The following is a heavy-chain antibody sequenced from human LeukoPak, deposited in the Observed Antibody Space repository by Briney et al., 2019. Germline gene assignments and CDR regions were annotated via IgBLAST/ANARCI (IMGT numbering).Heavy chain of an antibody. V-gene: IGHV3-7*01. CDR1: GFTFTTYW. Sequence: GGSLRLSCAASGFTFTTYWMSWVRQAPGKGLEWVANIKQDGTEKYYVDSVKGRFTISRDDAKNSLYLQMNSLRAEDTAVYYCAELGITMIGGVWGKGTTVTISS. D-gene: IGHD3-10*02. CDR2: IKQDGTEK. CDR3: AELGITMIGGV. J-gene: IGHJ6*04.